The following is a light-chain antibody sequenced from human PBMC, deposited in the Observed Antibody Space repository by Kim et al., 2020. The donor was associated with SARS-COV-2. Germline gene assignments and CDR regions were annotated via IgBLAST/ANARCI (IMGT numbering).Light chain of an antibody. Sequence: SLSPEERASLSCRASQSVTSNLVWYQQKPGQAPRLLIYGASSRATGISDRFSGSGSGTDFTLTISRLEPEDFAVYYCQQYGSSPRTFGQGTKLEI. CDR3: QQYGSSPRT. V-gene: IGKV3-20*01. CDR1: QSVTSN. CDR2: GAS. J-gene: IGKJ2*01.